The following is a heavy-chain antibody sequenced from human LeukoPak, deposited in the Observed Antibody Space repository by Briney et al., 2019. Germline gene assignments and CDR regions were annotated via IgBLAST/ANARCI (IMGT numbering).Heavy chain of an antibody. CDR2: ISSSGGYI. V-gene: IGHV3-21*01. CDR1: GFIFSTYS. CDR3: ARGMRSIAAARSWFDP. D-gene: IGHD6-13*01. J-gene: IGHJ5*02. Sequence: GGSLRLSCAASGFIFSTYSMNWVRQAPGKGLEWVSSISSSGGYIYYADSLKGRFTISRDNAKNSLYLQMNSLRAEDTAVYYCARGMRSIAAARSWFDPWGQGTLVTVSS.